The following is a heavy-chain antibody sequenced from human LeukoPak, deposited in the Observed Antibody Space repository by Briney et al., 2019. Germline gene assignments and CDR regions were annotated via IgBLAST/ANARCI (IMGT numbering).Heavy chain of an antibody. V-gene: IGHV1-2*02. J-gene: IGHJ3*02. CDR1: GYTFTAYY. Sequence: ASVKVSCKTSGYTFTAYYIHWVRQAPGQGLEWMGWIIPKSGGTNYAQKFQGRVTMTRDASISTAYMELSRLRSDDTAVYYCARDPRCSSTSCYAVHAFDIWGQGTMVTVSS. D-gene: IGHD2-2*01. CDR2: IIPKSGGT. CDR3: ARDPRCSSTSCYAVHAFDI.